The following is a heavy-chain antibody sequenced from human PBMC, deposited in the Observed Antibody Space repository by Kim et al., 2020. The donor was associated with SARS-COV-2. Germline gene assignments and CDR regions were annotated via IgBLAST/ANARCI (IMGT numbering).Heavy chain of an antibody. CDR2: ITGSGAWT. CDR1: GFTFSTYA. J-gene: IGHJ5*02. CDR3: AKDPIARDKVVWFDP. V-gene: IGHV3-23*01. Sequence: GGSLRLSCAASGFTFSTYAMNWVRQAPGKGLEWVSTITGSGAWTDYADSVKGRFTISRDNSKNTVYLQMNSLRAEDTALYYCAKDPIARDKVVWFDPWGQGTLVTVSS. D-gene: IGHD5-12*01.